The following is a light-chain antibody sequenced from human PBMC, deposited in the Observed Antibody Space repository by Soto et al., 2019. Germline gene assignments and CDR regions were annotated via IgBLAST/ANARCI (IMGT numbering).Light chain of an antibody. CDR2: DVS. CDR1: QSVSTY. Sequence: EIVLTQSPATLSLSPGEKATLSCRASQSVSTYLAWFQQKPGQAPSLLIYDVSIRATGVPARFSGSGSGTDFTLTISSLEPEDFAVYYCQQDSKSPPTFGQGTRLEI. J-gene: IGKJ5*01. V-gene: IGKV3-11*01. CDR3: QQDSKSPPT.